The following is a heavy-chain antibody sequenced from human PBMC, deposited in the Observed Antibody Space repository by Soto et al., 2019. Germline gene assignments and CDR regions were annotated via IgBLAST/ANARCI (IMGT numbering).Heavy chain of an antibody. CDR1: GFTFSTYW. CDR2: INGDGSYT. Sequence: EVQLVESGGGLVQPGGSLRLSCAASGFTFSTYWMHWVRQAPEKGLLWVSHINGDGSYTDFGDSVKGRFTISRDNAKNTVYLQMRGLRVEDTAVYFCVRTWDGFDIWGPGTMVTVSS. CDR3: VRTWDGFDI. V-gene: IGHV3-74*01. J-gene: IGHJ3*02.